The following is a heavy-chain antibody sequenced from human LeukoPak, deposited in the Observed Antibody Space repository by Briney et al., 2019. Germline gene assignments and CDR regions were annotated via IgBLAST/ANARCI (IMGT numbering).Heavy chain of an antibody. CDR2: IYPGDSDT. CDR3: ARPAMSYDSSGYSPLYYFDY. CDR1: GYSFTSYW. J-gene: IGHJ4*02. V-gene: IGHV5-51*01. Sequence: GESLKISCKGSGYSFTSYWIGWVRQMPGKGLEWMGIIYPGDSDTRYSPSFQGQVTISADKSISTAYLQWSSLKASDTAMYYCARPAMSYDSSGYSPLYYFDYWGQGTLVTVSS. D-gene: IGHD3-22*01.